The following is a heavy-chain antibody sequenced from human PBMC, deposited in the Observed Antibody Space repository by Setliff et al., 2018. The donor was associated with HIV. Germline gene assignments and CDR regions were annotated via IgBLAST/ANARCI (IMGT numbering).Heavy chain of an antibody. CDR2: IKQDGSEK. J-gene: IGHJ3*02. V-gene: IGHV3-7*01. CDR1: GCTFSSYW. D-gene: IGHD3-9*01. Sequence: PGGSLRLSCAASGCTFSSYWMSWVRQAPGKGLEWVANIKQDGSEKYYVDSVKGRFTISRDNAKNSLYLQMNSLRAEDTAVYYCARDHPYDILTGYYGDAFDIWGQGTMVTVS. CDR3: ARDHPYDILTGYYGDAFDI.